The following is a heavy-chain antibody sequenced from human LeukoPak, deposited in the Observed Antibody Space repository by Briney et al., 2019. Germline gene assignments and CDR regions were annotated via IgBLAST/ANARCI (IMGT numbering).Heavy chain of an antibody. D-gene: IGHD1-26*01. V-gene: IGHV3-15*01. J-gene: IGHJ4*02. Sequence: GGSLRLSCAASGFTFDDHGMSWVRQAPGKGLEWVGRIKSKTDGGTTDYAAPVKGRFTISRDDSQNTLYLQMNSLKTEDTAVYYCTTGAPRAYSGSYSNCWGQGTLVTVSS. CDR1: GFTFDDHG. CDR2: IKSKTDGGTT. CDR3: TTGAPRAYSGSYSNC.